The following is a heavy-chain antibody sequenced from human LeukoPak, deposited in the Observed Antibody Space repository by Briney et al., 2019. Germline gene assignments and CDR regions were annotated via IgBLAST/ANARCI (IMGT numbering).Heavy chain of an antibody. J-gene: IGHJ4*02. D-gene: IGHD3-16*01. CDR1: GFTFGSYA. V-gene: IGHV3-30*04. CDR3: ARGGLPRYYFDY. CDR2: LSYDGSDK. Sequence: GGSLRLSCAASGFTFGSYAMHWVRQAPGKGLEWVAVLSYDGSDKYYADSVKGRFTISRDNSKNTLYLQMNSLRAEDTAVYYCARGGLPRYYFDYWGQGTLVTVSS.